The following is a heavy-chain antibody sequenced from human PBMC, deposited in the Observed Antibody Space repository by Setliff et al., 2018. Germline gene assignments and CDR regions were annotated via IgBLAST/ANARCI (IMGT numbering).Heavy chain of an antibody. Sequence: PSETLSLTCGASGGSFSDYYWSWIRQTPGKGLEWIGEINHSGSTKCNPSLKSRVTLSVDTPKNQFSLELTSVTAADTAVYYCARASSGWYSAYYYYMDVWGKGTTVTVSS. V-gene: IGHV4-34*01. J-gene: IGHJ6*03. D-gene: IGHD6-19*01. CDR3: ARASSGWYSAYYYYMDV. CDR2: INHSGST. CDR1: GGSFSDYY.